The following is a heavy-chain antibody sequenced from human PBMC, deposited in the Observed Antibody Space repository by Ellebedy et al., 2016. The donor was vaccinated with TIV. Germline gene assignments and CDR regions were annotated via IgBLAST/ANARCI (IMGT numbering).Heavy chain of an antibody. CDR3: TKRADNWGFFDY. Sequence: GESLKISCAASGFTFSSCAMTWVRQAPGKGLEWVSAISPSGDSIYYADPVKGRFTISRDNSNNTLYLQMNSLRAEDTAVYYCTKRADNWGFFDYWGHGTLVTVSS. V-gene: IGHV3-23*01. CDR2: ISPSGDSI. CDR1: GFTFSSCA. D-gene: IGHD1-1*01. J-gene: IGHJ4*01.